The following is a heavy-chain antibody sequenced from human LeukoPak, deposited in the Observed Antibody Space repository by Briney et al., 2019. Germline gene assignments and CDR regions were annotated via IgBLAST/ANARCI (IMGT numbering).Heavy chain of an antibody. CDR3: ARHNRPTGDTSNYCEDY. CDR1: GGSISGHY. V-gene: IGHV4-59*08. Sequence: SETLSLTCTVSGGSISGHYWSWIRQPPGKGLEWIGYIYYTGGTHYNPSLRSRVAMSVDTSKNQFSLSLSSVTAADTAVYYCARHNRPTGDTSNYCEDYWGQGTLVIVSP. CDR2: IYYTGGT. J-gene: IGHJ4*02. D-gene: IGHD3-22*01.